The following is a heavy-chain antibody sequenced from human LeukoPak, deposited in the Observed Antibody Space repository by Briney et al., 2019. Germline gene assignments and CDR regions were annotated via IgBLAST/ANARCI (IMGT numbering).Heavy chain of an antibody. CDR2: INHSGST. Sequence: SETLSLTCAVYGGSFSGYYWSWIRQPPGKGLEWIGEINHSGSTNYNPSLKSRVTISVDTSKNQFSLKLSSVTAADTAVYYCARGDGIAAAGRHFDYWGQGTLVTVSS. D-gene: IGHD6-13*01. CDR1: GGSFSGYY. V-gene: IGHV4-34*01. CDR3: ARGDGIAAAGRHFDY. J-gene: IGHJ4*02.